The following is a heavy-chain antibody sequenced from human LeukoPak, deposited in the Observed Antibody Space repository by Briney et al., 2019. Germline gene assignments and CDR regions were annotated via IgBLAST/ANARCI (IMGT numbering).Heavy chain of an antibody. CDR3: AVKFAAGKANWFDP. J-gene: IGHJ5*02. Sequence: SETLSLTCTVSGGSISRNNYYCIWIRQHPGKGLGWIGYVYYSGRTYYTPSLRSRVTILVDTSRNHFSMSVGSVTAADTAVYFSAVKFAAGKANWFDPWGQGTLVTVSS. CDR1: GGSISRNNYY. D-gene: IGHD6-25*01. CDR2: VYYSGRT. V-gene: IGHV4-39*07.